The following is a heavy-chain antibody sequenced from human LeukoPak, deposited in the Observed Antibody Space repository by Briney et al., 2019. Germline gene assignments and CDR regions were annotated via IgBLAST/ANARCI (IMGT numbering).Heavy chain of an antibody. V-gene: IGHV4-61*02. CDR3: ASQYYYGSGTFDY. CDR2: IYTSGST. D-gene: IGHD3-10*01. J-gene: IGHJ4*02. Sequence: PSETLSLTCTVSGGSISSGSYYWSWIRQPAGKGLEWIGRIYTSGSTNYNPSLKSRVTISVDTSRNQFSLKLSSVTAADTAVYYCASQYYYGSGTFDYWGQGTLVTVSS. CDR1: GGSISSGSYY.